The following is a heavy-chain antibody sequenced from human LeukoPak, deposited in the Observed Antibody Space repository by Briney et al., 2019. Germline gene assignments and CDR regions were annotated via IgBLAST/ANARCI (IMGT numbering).Heavy chain of an antibody. CDR2: ISTDGAVT. Sequence: PGGSLRLSCAASGLILTSVWMHWFRQAPGRGLVWISRISTDGAVTGYADSVKGRFTISRDKAKNTLYLQMNSLTAEDTAVYYCARDRTTVTLFDNWGQGALVTVSS. J-gene: IGHJ4*02. CDR3: ARDRTTVTLFDN. V-gene: IGHV3-74*01. D-gene: IGHD4-17*01. CDR1: GLILTSVW.